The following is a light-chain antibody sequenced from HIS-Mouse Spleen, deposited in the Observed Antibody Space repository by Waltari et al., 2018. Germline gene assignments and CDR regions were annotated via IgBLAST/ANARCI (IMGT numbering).Light chain of an antibody. CDR1: SSDVGGYNY. J-gene: IGLJ3*02. V-gene: IGLV2-11*01. Sequence: QSALTQPRPVSGSPGQSVTISCTGTSSDVGGYNYCPWYQQHPGKAPKPMIDDVSKRPSGAPDRFSGSNSGNTASRTISGLQAEDEADYYCCSYAGSYTWVFGGGTKLTVL. CDR3: CSYAGSYTWV. CDR2: DVS.